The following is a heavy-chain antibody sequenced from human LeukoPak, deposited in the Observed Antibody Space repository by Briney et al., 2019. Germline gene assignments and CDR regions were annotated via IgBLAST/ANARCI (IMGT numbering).Heavy chain of an antibody. J-gene: IGHJ4*02. Sequence: SETLSLTCAVYGGSFSGYYWSWIRQPPGKGLEWIGEINHSGSTNYNPSLKSRVTISVDTSKNQFSLKLSSVTAADTAVYYCARRSRYAAIIDYWGQGTLVTVSS. CDR1: GGSFSGYY. V-gene: IGHV4-34*01. CDR2: INHSGST. CDR3: ARRSRYAAIIDY. D-gene: IGHD2-2*02.